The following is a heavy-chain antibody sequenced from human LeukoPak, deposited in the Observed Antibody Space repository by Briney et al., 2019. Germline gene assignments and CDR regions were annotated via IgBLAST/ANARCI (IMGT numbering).Heavy chain of an antibody. CDR3: ARVFRSRRFPLHRRIHDAFGI. CDR1: GYTFTGYY. Sequence: ASVTVSCKASGYTFTGYYMHWVRQAPGQGLEWMGWINPNSGGTNYAQKFQGRVTMTRDTSISTAYMELSRLRSDETAVYYCARVFRSRRFPLHRRIHDAFGIWGQGTMVTVSS. V-gene: IGHV1-2*02. J-gene: IGHJ3*02. CDR2: INPNSGGT. D-gene: IGHD3-3*01.